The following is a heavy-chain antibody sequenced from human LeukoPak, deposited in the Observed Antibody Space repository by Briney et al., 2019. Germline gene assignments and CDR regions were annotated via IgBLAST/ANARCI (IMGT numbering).Heavy chain of an antibody. Sequence: ASVKVSCKASGYTFTSYGISWVRQAPGQGLEWMGWISAHNGNINYAQKLQGRVTMTKDTSTNTAYMELRSLTSDDTAVYYCARAGGGYNYSWFDPWGQGTLVTVSS. D-gene: IGHD5-24*01. CDR1: GYTFTSYG. CDR3: ARAGGGYNYSWFDP. CDR2: ISAHNGNI. J-gene: IGHJ5*02. V-gene: IGHV1-18*01.